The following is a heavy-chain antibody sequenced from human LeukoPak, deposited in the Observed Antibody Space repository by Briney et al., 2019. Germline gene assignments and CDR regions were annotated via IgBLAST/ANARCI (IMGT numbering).Heavy chain of an antibody. J-gene: IGHJ4*02. CDR3: AKVQYSSGWYDIDY. CDR1: GFTFSTYG. D-gene: IGHD6-19*01. CDR2: IWYDGSIK. Sequence: GRSLRLSCAASGFTFSTYGMHWVRQAPGKGLEWVAFIWYDGSIKYYADSVKGRFTISRDNSKNTLYPQMNSLRAGDTAVYYCAKVQYSSGWYDIDYWGQGTLVTVSS. V-gene: IGHV3-33*06.